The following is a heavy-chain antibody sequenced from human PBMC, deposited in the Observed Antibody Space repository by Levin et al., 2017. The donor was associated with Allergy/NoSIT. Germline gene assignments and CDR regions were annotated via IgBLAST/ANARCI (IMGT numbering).Heavy chain of an antibody. CDR3: AKLVGAGGYYTPPIDY. CDR2: ISGSGDRT. V-gene: IGHV3-23*01. D-gene: IGHD3-10*01. Sequence: PGGSLRLSCAASGFTFSSYAMSWVRQAPGKGLEWVSVISGSGDRTYYADSVKGRFTISRDNSKNTLYLQMNSLRAEATAVYYCAKLVGAGGYYTPPIDYWRQGTLVTVSS. CDR1: GFTFSSYA. J-gene: IGHJ4*02.